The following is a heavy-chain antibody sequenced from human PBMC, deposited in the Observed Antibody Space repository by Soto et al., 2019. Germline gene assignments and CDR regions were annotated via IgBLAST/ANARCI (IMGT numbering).Heavy chain of an antibody. J-gene: IGHJ3*01. CDR1: GFTFSDHY. D-gene: IGHD3-10*01. Sequence: HLGGSLRLSCAAPGFTFSDHYMDWVRQAPGKGLEWVGRIKNKANSYSIQYGASVKGRFIISRDDSQNSLYLQMNSLKTEDTAVYYCARARLSGPTEGKVFDFWGQETMVTVSS. CDR2: IKNKANSYSI. CDR3: ARARLSGPTEGKVFDF. V-gene: IGHV3-72*01.